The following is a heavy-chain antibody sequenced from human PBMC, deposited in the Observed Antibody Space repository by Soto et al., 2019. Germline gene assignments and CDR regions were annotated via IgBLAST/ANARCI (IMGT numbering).Heavy chain of an antibody. V-gene: IGHV1-69*12. Sequence: QVQLVQSGAEVKKPGSSVKVSCKASGGTFSSYAISWVRQAPGQGLEWMGGIIPIFGTANYAQKFQGRVTIXAXXSTSTAYMELSSLRSEDTAVYYCARTRSRYGDHDYWGQGTLVTVSS. CDR2: IIPIFGTA. J-gene: IGHJ4*02. D-gene: IGHD4-17*01. CDR3: ARTRSRYGDHDY. CDR1: GGTFSSYA.